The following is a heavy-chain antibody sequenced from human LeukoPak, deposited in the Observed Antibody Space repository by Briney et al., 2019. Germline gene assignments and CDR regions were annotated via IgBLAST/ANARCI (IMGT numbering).Heavy chain of an antibody. CDR2: ISGSGGST. CDR3: AKRESSGKYFDY. CDR1: GFIFSSYA. V-gene: IGHV3-23*01. D-gene: IGHD6-19*01. Sequence: PGGSLRLSCAASGFIFSSYAMSWVRQAPGKGLEWVSTISGSGGSTYYADSVKGRFTISRDNSKNTVYLQMNSLRAEDTAVYYCAKRESSGKYFDYWGQGTLVTVSS. J-gene: IGHJ4*02.